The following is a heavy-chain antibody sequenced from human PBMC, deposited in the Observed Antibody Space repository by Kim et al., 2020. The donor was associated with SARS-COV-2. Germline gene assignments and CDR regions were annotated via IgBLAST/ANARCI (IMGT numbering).Heavy chain of an antibody. V-gene: IGHV1-46*01. CDR3: ARDVDTGDAGNWFDP. D-gene: IGHD7-27*01. J-gene: IGHJ5*02. Sequence: QKYQGRVSMTRDTSTSTVYMELSSLRSEDTAVYYCARDVDTGDAGNWFDPWGQGTLVTVSS.